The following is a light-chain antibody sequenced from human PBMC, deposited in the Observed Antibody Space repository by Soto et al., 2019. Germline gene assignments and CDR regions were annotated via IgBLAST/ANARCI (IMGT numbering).Light chain of an antibody. V-gene: IGKV4-1*01. Sequence: DIVMTQSPDSMPVSLGETATINCKSSQSVFSSANSKNFLAWYQQRPGQPPNLLIYWASTRESGVPHRFSGSGSGTDFTLTISSLQAEDLAVYYCQQYYSTPYTFGQGTKLEIK. CDR3: QQYYSTPYT. J-gene: IGKJ2*01. CDR2: WAS. CDR1: QSVFSSANSKNF.